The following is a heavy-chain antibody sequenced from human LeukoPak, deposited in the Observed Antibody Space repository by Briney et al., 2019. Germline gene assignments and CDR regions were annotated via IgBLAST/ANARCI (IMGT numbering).Heavy chain of an antibody. CDR1: GFTFRNYA. Sequence: PGGSLRLSCAGSGFTFRNYAMSWVRQAPGKGLEWVSAISGGAISTFNADSVKGRFTISRDNSKNTLYLQMNSLRAEDTAVYYCAKEVVPRGGTYYDFWSGYSHGNYFDYWGQGTLVTVSS. D-gene: IGHD3-3*01. CDR3: AKEVVPRGGTYYDFWSGYSHGNYFDY. CDR2: ISGGAIST. V-gene: IGHV3-23*01. J-gene: IGHJ4*02.